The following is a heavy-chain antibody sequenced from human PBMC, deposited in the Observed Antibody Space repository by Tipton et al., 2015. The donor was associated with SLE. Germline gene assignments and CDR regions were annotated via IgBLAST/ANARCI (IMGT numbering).Heavy chain of an antibody. CDR3: ARPAGGADAFDI. D-gene: IGHD2-8*02. CDR1: GFSISSNYY. CDR2: IYYSGST. Sequence: TLSLTCVVSGFSISSNYYWGWILQPPGKGLEWIGSIYYSGSTYYNPSLKSRVTISVETSRNQFSLKLSSVTAADTAVYYCARPAGGADAFDIWGQGTMVTVSS. J-gene: IGHJ3*02. V-gene: IGHV4-38-2*01.